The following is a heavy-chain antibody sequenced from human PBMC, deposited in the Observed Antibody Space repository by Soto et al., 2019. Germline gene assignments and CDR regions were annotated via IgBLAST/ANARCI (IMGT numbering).Heavy chain of an antibody. D-gene: IGHD3-22*01. CDR1: GGSFSGYY. Sequence: SETLSLTCAVYGGSFSGYYWSWIRQPPGKGLEWIGEINHSGSTNYNPSLKSRVTISVDTSKNQFSLKLSSVTAADTAVYYCAIFTTASTDMDVWCQETTLTVSS. J-gene: IGHJ6*02. V-gene: IGHV4-34*01. CDR3: AIFTTASTDMDV. CDR2: INHSGST.